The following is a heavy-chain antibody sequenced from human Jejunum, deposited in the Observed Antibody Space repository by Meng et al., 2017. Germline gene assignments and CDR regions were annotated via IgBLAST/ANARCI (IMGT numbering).Heavy chain of an antibody. CDR1: GFIFSDYA. D-gene: IGHD3-10*01. Sequence: GGSLRLSCAASGFIFSDYAMTWVRQAPGKGLEWVSSISVSGATTYYAASVKGRFTISRDNSKNTVSLQMNSLRAEDTAVYFCAKDRIEVQSLGLAGDWGQGTLVTVSS. J-gene: IGHJ4*02. CDR2: ISVSGATT. CDR3: AKDRIEVQSLGLAGD. V-gene: IGHV3-23*01.